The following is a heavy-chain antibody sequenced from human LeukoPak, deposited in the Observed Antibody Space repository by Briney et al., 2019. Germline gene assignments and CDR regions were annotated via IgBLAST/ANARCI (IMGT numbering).Heavy chain of an antibody. D-gene: IGHD4-17*01. CDR2: ISGSGGST. CDR3: AKDYYGDYGGVFDY. J-gene: IGHJ4*02. Sequence: GGSLRLSCAASGFSISNNGISWVRQAPGKRLEWVSGISGSGGSTYYADSVKGRFTISRDNSKNTLYLQMNSLRAEDTAVYYCAKDYYGDYGGVFDYWGQGTLVTVSS. V-gene: IGHV3-23*01. CDR1: GFSISNNG.